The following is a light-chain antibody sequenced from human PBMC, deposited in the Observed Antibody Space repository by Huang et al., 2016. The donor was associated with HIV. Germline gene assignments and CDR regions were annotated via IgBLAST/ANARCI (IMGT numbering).Light chain of an antibody. CDR2: GAT. CDR3: QQYSNWPRT. J-gene: IGKJ1*01. CDR1: QSVSSN. Sequence: EIVMAQSPVTLPVSPGERVTLSCRASQSVSSNLAWYQQKGGQAPRLLIYGATTRVSGRPDRFNGSGSGTEFTLTISSLQSEDFAVYHCQQYSNWPRTFGQGTKVEI. V-gene: IGKV3-15*01.